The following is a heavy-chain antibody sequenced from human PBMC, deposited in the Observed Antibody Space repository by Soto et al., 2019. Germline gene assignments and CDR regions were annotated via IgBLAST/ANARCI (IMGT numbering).Heavy chain of an antibody. V-gene: IGHV4-4*02. Sequence: SETLSLTCAVSGGSISSSNWWSWVRQPPGKGLEWIGEIYHSGSTNYNPSLKSRVTISVDKSKNQFSLKLSSVTAADTAVYYCARSQKYYYDSSGYSGSDYYYGMDVWGQGTTVTVSS. CDR1: GGSISSSNW. J-gene: IGHJ6*02. D-gene: IGHD3-22*01. CDR3: ARSQKYYYDSSGYSGSDYYYGMDV. CDR2: IYHSGST.